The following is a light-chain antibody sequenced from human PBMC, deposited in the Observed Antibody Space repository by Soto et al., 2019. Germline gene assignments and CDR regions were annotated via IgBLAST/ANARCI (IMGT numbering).Light chain of an antibody. CDR3: SSYSGSNKFVV. J-gene: IGLJ2*01. Sequence: QSVLTQPPSASGSPGQSVTISCTGTSSDVGGYNYVSWYQHHPGKAPKLIIFEVTRRPSGVPDRFSGSKSGNTASLTVSGLHAEDESDYYCSSYSGSNKFVVFGGGTKLTVL. CDR2: EVT. V-gene: IGLV2-8*01. CDR1: SSDVGGYNY.